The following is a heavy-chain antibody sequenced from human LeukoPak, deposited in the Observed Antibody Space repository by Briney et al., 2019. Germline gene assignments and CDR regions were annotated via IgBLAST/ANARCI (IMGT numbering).Heavy chain of an antibody. J-gene: IGHJ4*02. CDR1: GGTFSSYA. CDR2: IIPIFGTA. Sequence: ASVKVSCKASGGTFSSYAISWVRQAPGQGLEWMGGIIPIFGTANYAQKFQGRVTITADESTSTAYMELSSLRSEDTAVYYCASGGTGYSYGSSFDYWGQGTLVTVSS. CDR3: ASGGTGYSYGSSFDY. D-gene: IGHD5-18*01. V-gene: IGHV1-69*13.